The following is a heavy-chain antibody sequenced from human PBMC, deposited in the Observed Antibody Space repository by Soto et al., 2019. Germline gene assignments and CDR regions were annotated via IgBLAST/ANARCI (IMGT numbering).Heavy chain of an antibody. Sequence: SETLSLTCTVSGGSISSGDYYWSWIRQPPGKGLEWIGYIYYSGSTYYNPSLKSRVTISVDTSKNQFSLKLSSVTAADTAVYYCASPAAGTGYFDYWGQGTLVTVSS. CDR3: ASPAAGTGYFDY. CDR1: GGSISSGDYY. CDR2: IYYSGST. J-gene: IGHJ4*02. D-gene: IGHD6-13*01. V-gene: IGHV4-30-4*01.